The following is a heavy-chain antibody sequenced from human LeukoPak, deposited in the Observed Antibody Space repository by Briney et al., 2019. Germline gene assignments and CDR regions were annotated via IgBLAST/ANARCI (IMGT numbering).Heavy chain of an antibody. CDR3: ARDYYYDSTGYSGADY. CDR2: VSSDGSNK. V-gene: IGHV3-30-3*01. CDR1: GFSFRSYW. Sequence: GGSLRLSCAASGFSFRSYWMHWVRQAPGKGLVWVAVVSSDGSNKYYADSVKGRFTISRDKSRSTLYLQMNSLRAEDTAVYYCARDYYYDSTGYSGADYWGQGTLVTVSS. J-gene: IGHJ4*02. D-gene: IGHD3-22*01.